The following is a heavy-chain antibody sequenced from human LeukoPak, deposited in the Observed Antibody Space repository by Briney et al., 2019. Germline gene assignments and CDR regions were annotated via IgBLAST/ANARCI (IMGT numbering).Heavy chain of an antibody. D-gene: IGHD6-19*01. CDR3: ARDSSAWYVDY. CDR1: GFTFSSYA. V-gene: IGHV3-23*01. Sequence: PGGSLRLSCAASGFTFSSYAMSWVRQAPGKGLEWVSAISGSGGSRYSADSVKGRFTISRDNSKNTLYLQMNSLRVEDTAVYYCARDSSAWYVDYWGQGTLVTVSS. CDR2: ISGSGGSR. J-gene: IGHJ4*02.